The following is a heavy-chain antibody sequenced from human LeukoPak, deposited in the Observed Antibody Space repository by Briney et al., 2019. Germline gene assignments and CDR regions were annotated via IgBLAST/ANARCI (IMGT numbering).Heavy chain of an antibody. CDR1: GYTFTCYY. D-gene: IGHD4-17*01. J-gene: IGHJ5*02. CDR3: ARVTTVTTVHWFDP. Sequence: ASVKVSCKASGYTFTCYYMHWVRQAPGQGLEGMGIINPSGGSTSYAQKFQGRVTMTRDTSTSTVYMGLSSLRSEDTAVYYCARVTTVTTVHWFDPWGQGTLVTVSS. CDR2: INPSGGST. V-gene: IGHV1-46*01.